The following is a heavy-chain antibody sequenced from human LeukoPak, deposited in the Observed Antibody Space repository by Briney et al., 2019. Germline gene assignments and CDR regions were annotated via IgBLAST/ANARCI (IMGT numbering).Heavy chain of an antibody. D-gene: IGHD3/OR15-3a*01. V-gene: IGHV3-23*01. CDR2: ISGSGGST. CDR1: GFTFSSYV. Sequence: GVLRLSCAASGFTFSSYVMSWVRQAPGKGLEWVSGISGSGGSTNHGDSVKGRFTISRDNSKNTLYLQMNSLRAEDTAVYYCATVDWGSTTLDYWGQGTLVTVSS. J-gene: IGHJ4*02. CDR3: ATVDWGSTTLDY.